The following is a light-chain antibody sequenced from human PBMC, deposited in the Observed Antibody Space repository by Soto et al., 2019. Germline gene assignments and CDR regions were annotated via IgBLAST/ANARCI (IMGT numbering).Light chain of an antibody. CDR3: QQYINAPQT. Sequence: DIVMTQSPDSLAVSLGERATINCKSSQSVLYSPNNKNYLAWYQQKPGQPPKLLVYWASTRESGVPDRFSGSGSETDFTLTINSLQAGDVAVYYCQQYINAPQTFGQGTKVEIK. CDR2: WAS. J-gene: IGKJ1*01. CDR1: QSVLYSPNNKNY. V-gene: IGKV4-1*01.